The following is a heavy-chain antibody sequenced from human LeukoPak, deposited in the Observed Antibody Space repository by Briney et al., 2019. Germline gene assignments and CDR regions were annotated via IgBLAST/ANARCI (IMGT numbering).Heavy chain of an antibody. CDR1: GFTFDDYD. V-gene: IGHV3-20*04. CDR2: INWNGGST. J-gene: IGHJ3*02. CDR3: ARDWGWLTTVTTRGDAFDI. D-gene: IGHD4-17*01. Sequence: RTGGSLRLSCAASGFTFDDYDMSWVRQAPGKGLEWVSGINWNGGSTGYADSVKGRFTISRDNAKNSLYLQMNSLRAEDTALYYCARDWGWLTTVTTRGDAFDIWGQGTMVTVSS.